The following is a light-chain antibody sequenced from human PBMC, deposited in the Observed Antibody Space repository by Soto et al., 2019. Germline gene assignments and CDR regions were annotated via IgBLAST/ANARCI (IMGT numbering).Light chain of an antibody. CDR2: DAS. Sequence: DIQMTQSPSSPSASVGDRVTITCRASQGVRNYLALYQQKPGKXPXXLIYDASNLEAGVPSRLRGSGSGTDFTFTISRLQPEDTATYYCQQYENLPTFGQGTRLEIK. CDR3: QQYENLPT. CDR1: QGVRNY. V-gene: IGKV1-33*01. J-gene: IGKJ5*01.